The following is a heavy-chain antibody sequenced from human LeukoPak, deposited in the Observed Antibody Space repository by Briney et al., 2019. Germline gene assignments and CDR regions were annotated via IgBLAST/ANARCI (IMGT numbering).Heavy chain of an antibody. J-gene: IGHJ4*02. D-gene: IGHD5-24*01. V-gene: IGHV4-31*03. Sequence: SQTLSLTCTVSGAGGSISSGGYYWSWIRQYPGKGLEWIGYIYYSGTIYYNPSLQSRLTISIDTSKTHFFLQLNFMTDADTAVYYCARDINGYNSLDSWGQGTLVTVSS. CDR3: ARDINGYNSLDS. CDR1: GAGGSISSGGYY. CDR2: IYYSGTI.